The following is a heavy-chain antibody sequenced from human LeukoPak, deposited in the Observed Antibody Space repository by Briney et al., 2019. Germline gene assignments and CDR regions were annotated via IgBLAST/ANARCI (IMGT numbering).Heavy chain of an antibody. D-gene: IGHD4-17*01. CDR3: VKDGSTVTLHADY. V-gene: IGHV3-30*18. Sequence: GRSLRLSCAASGFTFSSFGMHWVRQAPGKGLEWVAVLSNDGSKSYYADSVKGRFTISRDNSKNTLYLQMNSLRAEDTAVYYCVKDGSTVTLHADYWGQGTLVTVSS. CDR1: GFTFSSFG. J-gene: IGHJ4*02. CDR2: LSNDGSKS.